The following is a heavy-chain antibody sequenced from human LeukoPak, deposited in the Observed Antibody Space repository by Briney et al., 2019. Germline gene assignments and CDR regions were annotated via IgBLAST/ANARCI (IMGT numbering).Heavy chain of an antibody. V-gene: IGHV4-59*01. J-gene: IGHJ5*02. CDR3: VRSSENYFGP. CDR2: IYYSGGT. Sequence: SETLSLTCTVSGVSISTYYWSWIRQPPGKGLEWIGEIYYSGGTKYIPSLKSRVTMSVDTSKNQFSLRLTSVTAADTAIYYCVRSSENYFGPWGQGTLVTVSS. CDR1: GVSISTYY. D-gene: IGHD3-10*01.